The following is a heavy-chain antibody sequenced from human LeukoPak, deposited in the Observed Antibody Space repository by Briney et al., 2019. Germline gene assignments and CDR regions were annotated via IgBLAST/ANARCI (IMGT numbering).Heavy chain of an antibody. CDR1: GYTFTSSG. CDR3: ARVWDSYSSSWTLDY. Sequence: ASVKVSCKASGYTFTSSGISWVRQAPGQGLERMGWISAYNGNTNYAQRLQGRVIMTTDTSTSTAYMELRSLRSDDTAVYYCARVWDSYSSSWTLDYWGQGTLVTVSS. V-gene: IGHV1-18*01. J-gene: IGHJ4*02. D-gene: IGHD6-13*01. CDR2: ISAYNGNT.